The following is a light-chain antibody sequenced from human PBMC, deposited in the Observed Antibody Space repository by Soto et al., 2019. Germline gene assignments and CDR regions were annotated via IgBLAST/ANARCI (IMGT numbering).Light chain of an antibody. CDR3: QQYSSSPPEFT. Sequence: EIVLTQSPGTLSLSPGERATLSCRASQSISSNYLAWYQQRPGQAPRLLIFGASYRATGIPDRFSGSGPGTDFTLTISRLEPEDFAVYYCQQYSSSPPEFTFGPGTRVESK. J-gene: IGKJ3*01. CDR2: GAS. V-gene: IGKV3-20*01. CDR1: QSISSNY.